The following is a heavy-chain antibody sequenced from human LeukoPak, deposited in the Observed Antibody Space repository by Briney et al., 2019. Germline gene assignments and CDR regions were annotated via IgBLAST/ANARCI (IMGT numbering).Heavy chain of an antibody. Sequence: ASVKVSCKASGYTITSYAMNWVRQAPGQGLEWMGWINTNTGNPTYAQGFTGRFVFSLDTSVSTAYLQISSLKAEDTAVYYCARDYDSSGYMGFGYWGQGTLVTVSS. D-gene: IGHD3-22*01. J-gene: IGHJ4*02. CDR3: ARDYDSSGYMGFGY. CDR2: INTNTGNP. CDR1: GYTITSYA. V-gene: IGHV7-4-1*02.